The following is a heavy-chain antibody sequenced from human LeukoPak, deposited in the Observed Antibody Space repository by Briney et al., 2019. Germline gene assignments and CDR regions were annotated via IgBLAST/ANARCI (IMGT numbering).Heavy chain of an antibody. Sequence: SVKVSCKASGFTLTTSAMQWVRQARGQRLEWIGWIVVGSGHTNYAQKFQERVSITRDMSTSTAYMELSSLRSDDTAVYYCAAAIVVVAAPRNYHYGVDVWGQGTTVTVSS. D-gene: IGHD2-15*01. CDR2: IVVGSGHT. J-gene: IGHJ6*02. CDR1: GFTLTTSA. CDR3: AAAIVVVAAPRNYHYGVDV. V-gene: IGHV1-58*02.